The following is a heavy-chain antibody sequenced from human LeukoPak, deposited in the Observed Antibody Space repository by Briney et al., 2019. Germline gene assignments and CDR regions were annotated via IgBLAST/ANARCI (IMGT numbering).Heavy chain of an antibody. CDR1: GYTLTELS. CDR3: ASLGWFGELRNWFDP. J-gene: IGHJ5*02. D-gene: IGHD3-10*01. Sequence: GASVKVSCKVSGYTLTELSMHWVRQAPGKGLEWMGGFYPEDGETIYAQKFQGRVTMTEDTSTDTAYMELSRLRSEDTAVYYCASLGWFGELRNWFDPWGQGTLVTVSS. CDR2: FYPEDGET. V-gene: IGHV1-24*01.